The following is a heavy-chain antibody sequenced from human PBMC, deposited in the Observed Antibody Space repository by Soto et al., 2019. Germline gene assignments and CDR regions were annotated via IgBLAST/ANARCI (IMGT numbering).Heavy chain of an antibody. CDR1: GFTFNRYS. CDR3: AKDSDIHYSGRYFDY. Sequence: LRLSCAASGFTFNRYSMSWVRQTPGKGLECVSSISGTGGDTFYADSVKGRFTISRDNSKNTLYLQMSSLRADDTALYYCAKDSDIHYSGRYFDYWGQGALVTVSS. V-gene: IGHV3-23*01. CDR2: ISGTGGDT. D-gene: IGHD1-26*01. J-gene: IGHJ4*02.